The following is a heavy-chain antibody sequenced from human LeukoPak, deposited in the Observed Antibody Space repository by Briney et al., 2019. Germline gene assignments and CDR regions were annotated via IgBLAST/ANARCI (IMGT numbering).Heavy chain of an antibody. D-gene: IGHD6-6*01. CDR2: ISSISSTI. CDR3: ARDEYSSSSGGYYYYMDV. CDR1: GFTFSSYS. J-gene: IGHJ6*03. V-gene: IGHV3-48*01. Sequence: GGSLRLSCAASGFTFSSYSMNWVRQAPGEGREWVSYISSISSTIYYADSVKGRFTISRDNAKNSLYLQMNSLRAEDTAVYYCARDEYSSSSGGYYYYMDVWGKGTTVTVSS.